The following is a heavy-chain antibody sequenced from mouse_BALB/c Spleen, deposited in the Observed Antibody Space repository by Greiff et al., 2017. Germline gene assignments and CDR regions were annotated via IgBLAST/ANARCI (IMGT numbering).Heavy chain of an antibody. CDR1: GFTFSDYY. V-gene: IGHV5-4*02. CDR3: ARGGDYYGYPYAMDY. J-gene: IGHJ4*01. CDR2: ISDGGSYT. Sequence: EVQVVESGGGLVKPGGSLKLSCAASGFTFSDYYMYWVRQTPEKRLEWVATISDGGSYTYYPDSVKGRFTISRDNAKNNLYLQMSSLKSEDTAMYYCARGGDYYGYPYAMDYWGQGTSVTVSS. D-gene: IGHD1-2*01.